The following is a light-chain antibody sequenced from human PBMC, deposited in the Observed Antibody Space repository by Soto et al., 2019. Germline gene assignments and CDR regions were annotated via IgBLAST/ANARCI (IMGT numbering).Light chain of an antibody. CDR2: DDS. CDR3: QVWDSSSDHPNYV. CDR1: NIGSKG. V-gene: IGLV3-21*02. Sequence: SYELSQPASVRVAPGQTARITCGGNNIGSKGVHWYQQKPGQAPVLVVYDDSDRPSGIPERFSGCNSGNKATLTISRVEAGDEADYYCQVWDSSSDHPNYVFGTGTTVTVL. J-gene: IGLJ1*01.